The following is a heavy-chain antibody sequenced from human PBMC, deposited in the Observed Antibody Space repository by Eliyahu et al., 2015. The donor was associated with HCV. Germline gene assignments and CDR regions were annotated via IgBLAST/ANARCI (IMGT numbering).Heavy chain of an antibody. CDR3: AKGRGFVSPDY. D-gene: IGHD3-10*01. Sequence: EVXLLESGGGLVQPGGSLRLXXXASGFTFNXXAMTWVXQGPGKGLEWLSAISGSAGTTYYADSVKGRFTISRDNSKNMVYLQMNGLRAEDTAVYYCAKGRGFVSPDYWGQGTLVTVSS. CDR1: GFTFNXXA. J-gene: IGHJ4*02. V-gene: IGHV3-23*01. CDR2: ISGSAGTT.